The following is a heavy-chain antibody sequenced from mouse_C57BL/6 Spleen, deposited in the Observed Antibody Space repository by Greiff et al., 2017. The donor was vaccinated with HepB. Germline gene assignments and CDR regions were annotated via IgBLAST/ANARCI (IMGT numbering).Heavy chain of an antibody. V-gene: IGHV2-6-1*01. D-gene: IGHD1-1*01. Sequence: VQVVESGPGLVAPSQSLSITCTVSGFSLTSYGVHWVRQPPGKGLEWLVVIWSDGSTTYNSALKSRLIISKDNSKSQVFLKMNSLQTDDTAMYYCARHVGYYGSSPDAMDYWGQGTSVTVSS. CDR3: ARHVGYYGSSPDAMDY. CDR1: GFSLTSYG. J-gene: IGHJ4*01. CDR2: IWSDGST.